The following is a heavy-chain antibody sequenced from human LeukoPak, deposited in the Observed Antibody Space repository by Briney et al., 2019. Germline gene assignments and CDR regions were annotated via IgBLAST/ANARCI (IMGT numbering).Heavy chain of an antibody. Sequence: GGSLRLSCAASGFTFSGYAVSWVRQAPGKGLEWVSAISGSGGSTYYADSVKGRFTISRDNSKNTLYLQMNSLRAEDTAVYYCAKYGLGYCSGGSCYSAAGLFDYWGQGTLVTVSS. CDR2: ISGSGGST. D-gene: IGHD2-15*01. V-gene: IGHV3-23*01. CDR1: GFTFSGYA. CDR3: AKYGLGYCSGGSCYSAAGLFDY. J-gene: IGHJ4*02.